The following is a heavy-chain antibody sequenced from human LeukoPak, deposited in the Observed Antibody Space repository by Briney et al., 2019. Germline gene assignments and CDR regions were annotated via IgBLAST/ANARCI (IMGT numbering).Heavy chain of an antibody. V-gene: IGHV4-59*01. D-gene: IGHD3-10*01. J-gene: IGHJ6*03. CDR2: IYSSGST. CDR1: GGSIRGYY. CDR3: ARVFDSGSQAYFYYMDV. Sequence: PSETLSLTCTVSGGSIRGYYWSWIRQSPEKGLEWIGYIYSSGSTNYNPSLKSRVTMSVDTSKNQLPLKVSSVTAADTAVYYCARVFDSGSQAYFYYMDVWGKGTTVIISS.